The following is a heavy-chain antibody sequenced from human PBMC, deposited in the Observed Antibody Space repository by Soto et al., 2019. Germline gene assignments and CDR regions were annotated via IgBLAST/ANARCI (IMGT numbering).Heavy chain of an antibody. CDR3: ASNYDSSTYYVY. CDR2: IYSGGST. Sequence: PGGSLRLSCAASGFTVSSNSMIWVRQAPGKGLEWVSVIYSGGSTYYADSVKGRFTISRDNSKNTLYLQMNSLRAEDTAVYYCASNYDSSTYYVYRGQGTLVTVSS. D-gene: IGHD3-22*01. V-gene: IGHV3-53*01. CDR1: GFTVSSNS. J-gene: IGHJ4*02.